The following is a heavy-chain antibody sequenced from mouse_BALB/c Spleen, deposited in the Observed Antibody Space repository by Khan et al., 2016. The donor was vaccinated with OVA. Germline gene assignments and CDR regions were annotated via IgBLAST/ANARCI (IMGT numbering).Heavy chain of an antibody. J-gene: IGHJ4*01. CDR3: VKWGDGSTDAMDY. CDR1: GFSLTSYG. D-gene: IGHD2-3*01. V-gene: IGHV2-3*01. Sequence: QVQLKESGPGLVAPSQSLSITCTVSGFSLTSYGVNWVRQPPGKGLEWLGVIWGDGSTNYHSALITRLSISKVNSKSPVFLKLNSLQTDDTATYYCVKWGDGSTDAMDYWGQGTSVTVSS. CDR2: IWGDGST.